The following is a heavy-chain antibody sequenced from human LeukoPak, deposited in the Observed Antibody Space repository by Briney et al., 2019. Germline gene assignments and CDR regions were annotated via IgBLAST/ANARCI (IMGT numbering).Heavy chain of an antibody. J-gene: IGHJ6*03. D-gene: IGHD4-17*01. V-gene: IGHV3-74*01. CDR3: ARDSTVTTYYYYMDV. Sequence: PGGSLRLSCVASGFTFSSYWMHWVRQAPGEGLVWVSRINSDGSTTTYADSVKGRFTISRDNAKNSLYLQMNSLRAEDTAVYYCARDSTVTTYYYYMDVWGKGTTVTISS. CDR2: INSDGSTT. CDR1: GFTFSSYW.